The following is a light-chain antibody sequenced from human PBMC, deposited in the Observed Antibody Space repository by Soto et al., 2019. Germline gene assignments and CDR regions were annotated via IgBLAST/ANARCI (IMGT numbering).Light chain of an antibody. J-gene: IGLJ1*01. CDR3: GSWDSSLTANV. V-gene: IGLV1-51*01. CDR2: DDI. CDR1: TSNVANNF. Sequence: TQPPSVSAAPGQKVTISCSGTTSNVANNFVSWYQQFPGKAPNLLIYDDIRRPSGIPDRFSASKSGTSATLGITGLQTGDEADYYCGSWDSSLTANVFGTGTKV.